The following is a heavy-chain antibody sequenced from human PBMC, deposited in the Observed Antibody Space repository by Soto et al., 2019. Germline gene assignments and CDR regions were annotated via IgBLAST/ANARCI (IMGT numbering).Heavy chain of an antibody. CDR3: ATRALAGGIYYFDY. CDR2: IKRDESEK. D-gene: IGHD6-19*01. J-gene: IGHJ4*02. Sequence: GGSLRLSCEASGLSISNYWMSWVRQAPGEGLEWVANIKRDESEKYYVDSVKGRFTISRDNAKNSLYLRMNSLRADDTAVYYCATRALAGGIYYFDYWGQGTLVTVSS. CDR1: GLSISNYW. V-gene: IGHV3-7*05.